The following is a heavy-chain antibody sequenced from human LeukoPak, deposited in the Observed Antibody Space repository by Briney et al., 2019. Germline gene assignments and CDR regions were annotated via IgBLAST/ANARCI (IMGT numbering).Heavy chain of an antibody. CDR2: IYHSGST. CDR1: GGSISSGGYS. D-gene: IGHD3-10*01. Sequence: SETLSLTCAVSGGSISSGGYSWSWIRQPPGKGLEWIGYIYHSGSTYYNPSLKSRVTISVDRSKNQFSLKLSSVTAVDTAVYYCARDLYYGSGGYYYYYGMDVWGKGTTVTVSS. CDR3: ARDLYYGSGGYYYYYGMDV. V-gene: IGHV4-30-2*01. J-gene: IGHJ6*04.